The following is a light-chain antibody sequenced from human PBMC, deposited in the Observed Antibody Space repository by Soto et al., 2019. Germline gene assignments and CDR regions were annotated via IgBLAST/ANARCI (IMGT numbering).Light chain of an antibody. J-gene: IGKJ4*01. CDR3: QQIYTTPLT. CDR2: FAS. V-gene: IGKV1-39*01. CDR1: QSIRSY. Sequence: DIQMTQSPSSLSASVGDRVTITCRASQSIRSYLNWYQQKPGKAPKLLIDFASSLQSGVPSRFSGSGSGTDFTLTITSLQPADFATYYCQQIYTTPLTFGGGTKVEIK.